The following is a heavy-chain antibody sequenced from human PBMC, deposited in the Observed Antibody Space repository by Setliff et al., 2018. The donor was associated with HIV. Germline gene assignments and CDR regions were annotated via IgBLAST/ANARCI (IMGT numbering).Heavy chain of an antibody. J-gene: IGHJ4*02. V-gene: IGHV1-46*01. CDR1: GYTFAGSY. CDR2: INLSDGRT. Sequence: GASVKVSCKASGYTFAGSYMHWVRQVPGQGLEWMGMINLSDGRTTYAQSFEGRVTLTRDTSTTTVYMELPRLRSDDTAVYYCARDNAVFDIEKDYHPDGDFDYWGQGTLVTVSS. CDR3: ARDNAVFDIEKDYHPDGDFDY. D-gene: IGHD3-10*02.